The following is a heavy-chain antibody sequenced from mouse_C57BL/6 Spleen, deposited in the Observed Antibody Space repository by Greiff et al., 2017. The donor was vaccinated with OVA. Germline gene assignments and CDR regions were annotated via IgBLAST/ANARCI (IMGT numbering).Heavy chain of an antibody. CDR2: IYPRSGNT. V-gene: IGHV1-81*01. CDR3: ARGEDYYVSSYWYFDV. D-gene: IGHD1-1*01. J-gene: IGHJ1*03. Sequence: QVQLQQSGAELARPGASVKLSCKASGYTFTSYGISWVKQRTGQGLEWIGEIYPRSGNTYYNEKFKGKATLTADKSSSTAYMELRSLTSEDSAVYFCARGEDYYVSSYWYFDVWGTGTTVTVSS. CDR1: GYTFTSYG.